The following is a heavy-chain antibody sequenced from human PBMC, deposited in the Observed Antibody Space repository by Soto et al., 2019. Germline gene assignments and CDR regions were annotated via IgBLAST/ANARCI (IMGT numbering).Heavy chain of an antibody. V-gene: IGHV4-39*01. D-gene: IGHD4-17*01. Sequence: LSLTCTVSGGSISSSSYYWGWIRQPPGKGLEWIGSIYYSGSTYYNPSLKSRVTISVDTSKNQFSLKLSSVTAADTAVYYCASPSEDYGDYYYGMDVWGQGTTVTVSS. CDR1: GGSISSSSYY. CDR2: IYYSGST. CDR3: ASPSEDYGDYYYGMDV. J-gene: IGHJ6*02.